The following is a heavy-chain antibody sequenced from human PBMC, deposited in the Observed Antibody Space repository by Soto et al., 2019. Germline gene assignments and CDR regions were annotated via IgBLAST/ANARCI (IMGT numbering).Heavy chain of an antibody. D-gene: IGHD3-10*01. V-gene: IGHV3-53*04. CDR2: LHSGGDT. Sequence: EVQLVESGGGLVQPGGSLRLSCVASGIPVSSNYMTWVRQAPGKGLEWVSVLHSGGDTYYANSVKGRFIISRHDSTNTVFLQMNSLTAEDTAVYYCARDGPYYYASRMDVWGQGTTVTVSS. J-gene: IGHJ6*02. CDR1: GIPVSSNY. CDR3: ARDGPYYYASRMDV.